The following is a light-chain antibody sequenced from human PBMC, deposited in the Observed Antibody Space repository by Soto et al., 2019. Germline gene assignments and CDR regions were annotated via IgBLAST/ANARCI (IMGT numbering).Light chain of an antibody. J-gene: IGKJ2*01. Sequence: EIVLTQSPGTLSLSPGERATLSCRASQSVSSSYLAWYQQKPRQARRLLIYGASSRATGIPDRFSGSGSRTDFTLTISRLEPEDCAVYYCQQYGNSPPYTFGQGTNLEIK. CDR1: QSVSSSY. CDR3: QQYGNSPPYT. V-gene: IGKV3-20*01. CDR2: GAS.